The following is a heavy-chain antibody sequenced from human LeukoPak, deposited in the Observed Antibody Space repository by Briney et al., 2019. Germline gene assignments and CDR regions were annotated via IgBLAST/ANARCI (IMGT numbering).Heavy chain of an antibody. V-gene: IGHV3-48*03. CDR1: GFTFSSYE. D-gene: IGHD5-18*01. Sequence: GGSLRLSCAASGFTFSSYEMNWVRQAPGKGLEWVSYISSSGSTIYYADSVKGRFTISRGNAKNSLYLQMNSLRAEDTAVYYCARDALRGYNYGSFDYCGQGTLVTVSS. J-gene: IGHJ4*02. CDR3: ARDALRGYNYGSFDY. CDR2: ISSSGSTI.